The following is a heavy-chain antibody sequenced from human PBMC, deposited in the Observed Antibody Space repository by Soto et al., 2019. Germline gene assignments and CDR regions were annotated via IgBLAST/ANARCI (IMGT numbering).Heavy chain of an antibody. CDR3: ARGWDAGY. D-gene: IGHD6-19*01. V-gene: IGHV4-61*01. CDR1: GGSVGSGRHY. Sequence: QVQLQESGPGLVKPSETLSLTCTVSGGSVGSGRHYWSWIRQPPVKGLEWIGYIHDSGSTNYVSSLKSRVTISADPSRNQFFLKVYSVTAADTAVYYCARGWDAGYWGQGTLVTVSS. J-gene: IGHJ4*02. CDR2: IHDSGST.